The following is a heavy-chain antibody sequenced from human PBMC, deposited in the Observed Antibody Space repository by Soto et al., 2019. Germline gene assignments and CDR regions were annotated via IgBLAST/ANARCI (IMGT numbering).Heavy chain of an antibody. Sequence: EVQLVESGGGLVKPGGSLRLSCAASGFIFSNAWMSWVRQAPGKGLEWVGRIKSKTDGGTTDYAAPVKGRLTISRDDSKGTLNQQMNSLKREDTAVYYCSKEEATALPFHHGGQGTLVTVSS. CDR3: SKEEATALPFHH. D-gene: IGHD1-1*01. V-gene: IGHV3-15*01. CDR2: IKSKTDGGTT. CDR1: GFIFSNAW. J-gene: IGHJ1*01.